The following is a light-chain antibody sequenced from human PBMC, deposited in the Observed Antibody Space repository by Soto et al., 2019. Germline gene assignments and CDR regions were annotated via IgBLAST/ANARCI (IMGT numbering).Light chain of an antibody. Sequence: ILLTQSPCTLSLSPGERATLSCRASQSVSSSYLAWYQQKPGQAPRLLIYGASSRATGIPERFSGSGSGTEFTLTISSLQSEDFELYYCQQYNDWPRTFGQGTKVDIK. V-gene: IGKV3-20*01. J-gene: IGKJ1*01. CDR1: QSVSSSY. CDR2: GAS. CDR3: QQYNDWPRT.